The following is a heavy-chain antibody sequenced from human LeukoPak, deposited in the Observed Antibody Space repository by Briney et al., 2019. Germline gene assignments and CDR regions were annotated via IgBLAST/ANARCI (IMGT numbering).Heavy chain of an antibody. J-gene: IGHJ6*02. D-gene: IGHD6-13*01. CDR3: ATSLRIAIPFYYGMDV. Sequence: PGGSLRLSCAASGFTVSSNYMSWVRQAPGKGLEWVSVIYSGGSTYYADSVKGRFTISRHNSKNTLYLQMNSLRAEDTAVYYCATSLRIAIPFYYGMDVWGQGTTVTVSS. V-gene: IGHV3-53*04. CDR2: IYSGGST. CDR1: GFTVSSNY.